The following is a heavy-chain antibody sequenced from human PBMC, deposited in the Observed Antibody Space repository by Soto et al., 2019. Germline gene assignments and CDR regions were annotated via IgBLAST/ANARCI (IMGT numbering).Heavy chain of an antibody. CDR2: IYYSGST. CDR3: ARHPPGYCSGGSCYSPYYFDY. CDR1: GGSISSGDYY. Sequence: SETLSLTCTVSGGSISSGDYYWSWIRQPPGKGLEWIGSIYYSGSTYYNPSLKSRVTISVDTSKNQFSLKLSSVTAADTAVYYCARHPPGYCSGGSCYSPYYFDYWGQGTLVTVSS. J-gene: IGHJ4*02. D-gene: IGHD2-15*01. V-gene: IGHV4-30-4*01.